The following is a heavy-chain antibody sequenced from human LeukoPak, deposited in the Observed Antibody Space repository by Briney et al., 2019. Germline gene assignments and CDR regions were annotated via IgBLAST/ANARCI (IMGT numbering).Heavy chain of an antibody. CDR1: GFTFDDFA. CDR3: AKDVDESVAGNNWFDP. D-gene: IGHD6-19*01. Sequence: GRSLRLSCAASGFTFDDFAMHWVRQAPGKGLEWVSGINWNSDTRAYADSVKGRFTISRDNAKNFVYLQMSSLRAEDTAFHYCAKDVDESVAGNNWFDPWGQGTLVTVSS. V-gene: IGHV3-9*01. J-gene: IGHJ5*02. CDR2: INWNSDTR.